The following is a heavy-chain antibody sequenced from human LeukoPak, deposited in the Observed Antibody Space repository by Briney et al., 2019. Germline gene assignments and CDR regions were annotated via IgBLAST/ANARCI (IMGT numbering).Heavy chain of an antibody. CDR1: GFDFSTYA. V-gene: IGHV3-21*04. Sequence: GGSLRLSCAASGFDFSTYAINWVRQAPGKGLEWVSSISTTSTYIFYADSLKGRFTISRDNSKNTLYLQMNSLRAEDTAVYYCAKGLSSSWPHYYYYGMDVWGQGTTVTVSS. CDR3: AKGLSSSWPHYYYYGMDV. CDR2: ISTTSTYI. D-gene: IGHD6-13*01. J-gene: IGHJ6*02.